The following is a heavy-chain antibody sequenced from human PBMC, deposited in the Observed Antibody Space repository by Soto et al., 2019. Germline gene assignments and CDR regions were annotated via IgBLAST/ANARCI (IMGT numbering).Heavy chain of an antibody. CDR1: GFTFSSYG. CDR3: ARGDYDSSGYYYLVDP. V-gene: IGHV3-33*01. D-gene: IGHD3-22*01. CDR2: IWYDGSNK. J-gene: IGHJ5*02. Sequence: GGSLRLSCAASGFTFSSYGMHWVRQAPGKGLEWVAVIWYDGSNKYYADSVKGRFTISRDNSKNTLYLQMSSLRAEDTAVYYCARGDYDSSGYYYLVDPWGQGTLVTVSS.